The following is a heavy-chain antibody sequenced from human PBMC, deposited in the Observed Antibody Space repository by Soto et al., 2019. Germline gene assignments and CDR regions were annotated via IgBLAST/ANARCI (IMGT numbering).Heavy chain of an antibody. CDR2: IIPIFGTA. D-gene: IGHD2-2*01. CDR1: GGTFSSYA. V-gene: IGHV1-69*12. J-gene: IGHJ6*02. CDR3: ARDPLCTGYCISTSCPYYYYGMDV. Sequence: QVQLVQSGAEVKKPGSSVKVSCKASGGTFSSYAISWVRQAPGQGLEWMGGIIPIFGTANYAKKFQGRVTITADESTSTANLELRSLRSEDTAVYYCARDPLCTGYCISTSCPYYYYGMDVWGQGTTVTVSS.